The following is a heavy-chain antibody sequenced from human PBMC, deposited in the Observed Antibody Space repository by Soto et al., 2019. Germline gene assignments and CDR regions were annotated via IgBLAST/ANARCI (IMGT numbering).Heavy chain of an antibody. CDR1: GGSISSYY. CDR2: IYYSGST. CDR3: AITTTHHDLWSGYGAFDI. Sequence: QVQLQESGPGLVKPSETLSLTCTVSGGSISSYYWSWIRQPPGKGLEWIGYIYYSGSTNYNPSLKSRVTIAVDTSKHQLSLKLSSVTAADTAVYYCAITTTHHDLWSGYGAFDIWGQGTMVTVSS. D-gene: IGHD3-3*01. V-gene: IGHV4-59*01. J-gene: IGHJ3*02.